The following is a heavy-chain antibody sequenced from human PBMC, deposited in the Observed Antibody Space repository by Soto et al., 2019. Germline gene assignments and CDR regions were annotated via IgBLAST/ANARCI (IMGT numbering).Heavy chain of an antibody. D-gene: IGHD6-19*01. J-gene: IGHJ6*01. Sequence: EVQLVESGGGLVQPGGSLRLSCAASELIFSDYHMDWVRQAPGKGLEWVGRIRRKANSYTTEYAASVKGRFTISRDDSKNSLYLQINGLKTEDTAVYYCAMLGGWSGGSNDRAVWGQGTTVTVSP. CDR3: AMLGGWSGGSNDRAV. CDR2: IRRKANSYTT. V-gene: IGHV3-72*01. CDR1: ELIFSDYH.